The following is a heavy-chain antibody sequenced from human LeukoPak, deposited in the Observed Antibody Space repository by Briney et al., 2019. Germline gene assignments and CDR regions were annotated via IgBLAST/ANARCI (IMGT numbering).Heavy chain of an antibody. V-gene: IGHV3-53*01. CDR2: IYSGGST. D-gene: IGHD6-13*01. Sequence: PGGSLRLSCAASGVTVSSNYMSWGREAPGKGGEWVSVIYSGGSTDDSDSVKGGFTICRDKSKKTLYLQMNSLRAEDTAVYYCARDVRTAMILGSSWYIDYWGQGTLVTVSS. J-gene: IGHJ4*02. CDR3: ARDVRTAMILGSSWYIDY. CDR1: GVTVSSNY.